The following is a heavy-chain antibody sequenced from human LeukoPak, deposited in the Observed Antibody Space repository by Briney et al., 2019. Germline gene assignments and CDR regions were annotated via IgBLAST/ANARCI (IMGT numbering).Heavy chain of an antibody. CDR3: ARGSKETLPPALKPYYYYYMDV. D-gene: IGHD2-2*01. CDR1: GYTFTSYD. J-gene: IGHJ6*03. CDR2: MNPNSGNT. Sequence: ASVKVSCKASGYTFTSYDTNWVRQATGQGLEWMGWMNPNSGNTGYAQKFQGRVTMTRNTSISTAYMELSSLRSEDTAVYYCARGSKETLPPALKPYYYYYMDVWGKGTTVTVSS. V-gene: IGHV1-8*01.